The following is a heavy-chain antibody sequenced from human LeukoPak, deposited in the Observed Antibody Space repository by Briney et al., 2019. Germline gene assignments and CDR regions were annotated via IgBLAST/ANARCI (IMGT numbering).Heavy chain of an antibody. CDR2: FDPEDGET. D-gene: IGHD6-13*01. V-gene: IGHV1-24*01. Sequence: ASVKVSCKASGYTFTGYYMHWVRQAPGQGLEWMGGFDPEDGETIYAQKFQGRVTMTEDTSTDTAYMELSSLRSEDTAVYYCATALITEYSSSWYGGSIWGQGTMVTVSS. J-gene: IGHJ3*02. CDR1: GYTFTGYY. CDR3: ATALITEYSSSWYGGSI.